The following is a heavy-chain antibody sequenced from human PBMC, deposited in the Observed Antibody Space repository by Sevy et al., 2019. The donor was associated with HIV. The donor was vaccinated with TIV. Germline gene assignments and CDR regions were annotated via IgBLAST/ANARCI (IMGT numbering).Heavy chain of an antibody. CDR3: AKDTYYYDSSGYFIFDS. J-gene: IGHJ4*02. D-gene: IGHD3-22*01. CDR2: MNPNSGNT. Sequence: ASVKVSCKASGYTFTSYDINWVRQATGQGLEWMGWMNPNSGNTGYAQKFQGRVTMTRNTSISTAYMELSSLRSEDTAVYYCAKDTYYYDSSGYFIFDSWGQGTLVTVSS. V-gene: IGHV1-8*01. CDR1: GYTFTSYD.